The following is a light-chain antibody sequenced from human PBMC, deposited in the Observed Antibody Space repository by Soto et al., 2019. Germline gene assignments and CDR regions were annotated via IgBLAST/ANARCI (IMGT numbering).Light chain of an antibody. CDR2: GAS. CDR1: QDMNTY. J-gene: IGKJ4*01. Sequence: DIQLTQSPSFLSASVGDRVTITCRASQDMNTYIAWYQHTPGKAPKXLIYGASTLQSGVPARFSGSESGAVLTLRISSLQPEDFETYDCQQLNSYPLTFGGGTKVDIK. V-gene: IGKV1-9*01. CDR3: QQLNSYPLT.